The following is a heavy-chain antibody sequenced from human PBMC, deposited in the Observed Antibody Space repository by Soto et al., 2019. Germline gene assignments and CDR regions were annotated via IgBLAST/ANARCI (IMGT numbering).Heavy chain of an antibody. Sequence: QVQLQESGPGLVKPSETLSLTCTVSGDSISGGASFWSWIRQPPGKGLEWIANVYYSGSSYYNPSLKSRLTISVDTTKKQFSLQLKSMTAADTAVYYCAKLSCTSSTCYFPGCFDPWGQGTLVTVSS. CDR1: GDSISGGASF. CDR3: AKLSCTSSTCYFPGCFDP. J-gene: IGHJ5*02. V-gene: IGHV4-31*03. D-gene: IGHD2-2*01. CDR2: VYYSGSS.